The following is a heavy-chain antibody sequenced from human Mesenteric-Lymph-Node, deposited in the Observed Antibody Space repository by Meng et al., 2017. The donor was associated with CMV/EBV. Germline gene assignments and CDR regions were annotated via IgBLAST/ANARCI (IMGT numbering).Heavy chain of an antibody. Sequence: CSASGFTVDNYFMTWVRQAPGKGLEWVATMYTGGGTYYADSMEGRFTVSRDTSKNTLYLQMNSLRAEDTAVYYCAPGGIYSGYDIDYWGQGTLVTVSS. CDR2: MYTGGGT. CDR1: GFTVDNYF. V-gene: IGHV3-66*01. J-gene: IGHJ4*02. CDR3: APGGIYSGYDIDY. D-gene: IGHD5-12*01.